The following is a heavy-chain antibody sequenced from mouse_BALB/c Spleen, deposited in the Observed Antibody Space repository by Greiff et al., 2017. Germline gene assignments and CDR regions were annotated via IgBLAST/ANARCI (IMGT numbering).Heavy chain of an antibody. Sequence: EVHLVESGGGLVKPGGSLKLSCAASGFTFSSYAMSWVRQTPEKRLEWVATISSGGSYTYYPDSVKGRFTISRDNAKNTLYLQMSSLRSEDTAMYYCARQNDGYCFDYWGQGTTLTVSS. CDR3: ARQNDGYCFDY. CDR1: GFTFSSYA. J-gene: IGHJ2*01. CDR2: ISSGGSYT. D-gene: IGHD2-3*01. V-gene: IGHV5-9-3*01.